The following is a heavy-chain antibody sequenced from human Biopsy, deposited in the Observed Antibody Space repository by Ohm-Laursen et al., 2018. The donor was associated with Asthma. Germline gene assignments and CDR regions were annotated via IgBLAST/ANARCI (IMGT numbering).Heavy chain of an antibody. Sequence: TLSLTCTVSGAYIGTPDYHWSWIRQSPGKGLEWIGFVFYSGTTHYSRSLERRLYISIDTERNEFSMRLRSLTAADTAVYFCARVVSYGDIYFGIDVWGPGNTVVVS. J-gene: IGHJ6*02. CDR3: ARVVSYGDIYFGIDV. CDR1: GAYIGTPDYH. D-gene: IGHD4-17*01. CDR2: VFYSGTT. V-gene: IGHV4-30-4*01.